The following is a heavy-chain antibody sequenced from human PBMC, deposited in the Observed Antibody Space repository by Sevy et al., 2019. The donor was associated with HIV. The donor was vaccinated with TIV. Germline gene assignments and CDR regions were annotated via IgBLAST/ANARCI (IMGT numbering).Heavy chain of an antibody. CDR2: IRFDGSAK. CDR1: GFTFSRSG. Sequence: GGFLRLSCAASGFTFSRSGMHWVRQAPGKGLEWLTFIRFDGSAKYYADSVKGRFTISRDNSKNTLYFQMNSLRPEDTTVYYRMKTPLGRVSGTGYWGQGTLVTVSS. V-gene: IGHV3-30*02. D-gene: IGHD3-9*01. CDR3: MKTPLGRVSGTGY. J-gene: IGHJ4*02.